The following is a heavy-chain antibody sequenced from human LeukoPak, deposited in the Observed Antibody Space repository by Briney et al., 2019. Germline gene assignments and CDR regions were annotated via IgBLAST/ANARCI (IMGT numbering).Heavy chain of an antibody. CDR1: GFSFSIHW. J-gene: IGHJ4*02. V-gene: IGHV3-7*01. Sequence: PGGSLRLSCAASGFSFSIHWMSWVRQAPGKGPERVAKINPDGSEKYYVDSVKGRFTISRDNAKNSVYVQMNSLRADDTAVYFCAKEEWFRFDIWGQGTSVTVSS. CDR2: INPDGSEK. D-gene: IGHD3-10*01. CDR3: AKEEWFRFDI.